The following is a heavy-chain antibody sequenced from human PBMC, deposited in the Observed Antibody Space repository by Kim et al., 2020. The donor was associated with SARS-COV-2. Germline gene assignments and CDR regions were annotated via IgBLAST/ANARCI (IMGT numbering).Heavy chain of an antibody. CDR1: GFTFSTYA. V-gene: IGHV3-64*01. J-gene: IGHJ6*03. CDR3: ARGRGNYYYYMDV. Sequence: GGSLRLSCAASGFTFSTYAMHWVRQAPGKGLEYVSAISSNGGSTYYANSVKGRFTISRDNSKNTLYLQMGSLRAEDMDVYYCARGRGNYYYYMDVWGKGTTVTVSS. CDR2: ISSNGGST.